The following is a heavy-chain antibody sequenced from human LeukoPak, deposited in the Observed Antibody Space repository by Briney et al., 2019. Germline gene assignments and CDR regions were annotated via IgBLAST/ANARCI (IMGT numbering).Heavy chain of an antibody. V-gene: IGHV4-61*02. D-gene: IGHD3-3*01. CDR3: ARGSGYDFWSGYPDY. CDR2: IYTSGST. J-gene: IGHJ4*02. Sequence: SGTLSLTCTVSGGSISSGSYYWSWIRQPAGKGLEWIGRIYTSGSTNYNPSLKSRVTISVDTSKNQFSLKLSSVTAADTAVYYCARGSGYDFWSGYPDYWGQGTLVTVSS. CDR1: GGSISSGSYY.